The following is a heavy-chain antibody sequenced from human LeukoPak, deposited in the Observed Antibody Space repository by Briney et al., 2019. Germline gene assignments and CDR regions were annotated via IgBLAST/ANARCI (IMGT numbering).Heavy chain of an antibody. CDR1: GGTFSSYA. J-gene: IGHJ4*02. Sequence: ASVKVSCKASGGTFSSYAISWVRQAPGQGLEWMGGIIPIFGTANYAQKFQGRVTITADESTSTAYMELSSLRSEDTAVYYCAGGDYGDRFDYWGQGTLVTVSS. CDR2: IIPIFGTA. V-gene: IGHV1-69*01. D-gene: IGHD4-17*01. CDR3: AGGDYGDRFDY.